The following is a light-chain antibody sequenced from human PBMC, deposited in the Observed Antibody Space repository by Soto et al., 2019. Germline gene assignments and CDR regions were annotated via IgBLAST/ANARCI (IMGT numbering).Light chain of an antibody. V-gene: IGKV3D-15*01. CDR1: QSVSRN. CDR2: DES. J-gene: IGKJ1*01. Sequence: EIVLTQSPAALCLSPGERATLSCRASQSVSRNLAWYQQKTGQAPRLLISDESNRATGIPDRFSGSGSGTDLNLTISRLQSEDFAVYYCQKYNDWPPTFGQGTKVDIK. CDR3: QKYNDWPPT.